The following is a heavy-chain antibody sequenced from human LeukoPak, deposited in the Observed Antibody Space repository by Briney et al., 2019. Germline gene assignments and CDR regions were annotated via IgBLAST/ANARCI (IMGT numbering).Heavy chain of an antibody. Sequence: GGSPRLSCAASGFTFSSHAMNWVRQAPGKGLEWVSAVSGGGVTTYYADSVKGRFTISRDNSKNTLYLQMSSLRDEDTAVYYCAKVPGYYYDSSGSYFDYWGQGTLVTVPS. CDR2: VSGGGVTT. J-gene: IGHJ4*02. V-gene: IGHV3-23*01. CDR3: AKVPGYYYDSSGSYFDY. CDR1: GFTFSSHA. D-gene: IGHD3-22*01.